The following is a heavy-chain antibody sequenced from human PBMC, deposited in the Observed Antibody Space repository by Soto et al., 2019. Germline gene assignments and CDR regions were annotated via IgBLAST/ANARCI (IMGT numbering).Heavy chain of an antibody. CDR1: GFTFSSYA. CDR2: ISGSGDSI. CDR3: AKDRGLGIDLFDY. Sequence: EVHLLESGGGLVQPGGSLRLSCAASGFTFSSYAMSWVRQAPGKGLEWVSTISGSGDSIYYPDSVKGRFSISRDNSKNTLSLQINSLRAEDTAVYYCAKDRGLGIDLFDYWGQGTLVTVSS. V-gene: IGHV3-23*01. J-gene: IGHJ4*02. D-gene: IGHD7-27*01.